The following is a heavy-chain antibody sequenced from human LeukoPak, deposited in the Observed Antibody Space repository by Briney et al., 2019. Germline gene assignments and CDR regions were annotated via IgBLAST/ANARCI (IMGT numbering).Heavy chain of an antibody. V-gene: IGHV5-51*01. CDR3: ARCGGDCYSYYFDY. CDR2: IYPGDSDT. D-gene: IGHD2-21*02. Sequence: GESLKISCKGSGYSFISYRIGWVRQMPGKGLELMGIIYPGDSDTRYSPSFQGQVTTSADKSISTAYLQWSSLKASDTAMYYCARCGGDCYSYYFDYWGQGTLVTVPS. CDR1: GYSFISYR. J-gene: IGHJ4*02.